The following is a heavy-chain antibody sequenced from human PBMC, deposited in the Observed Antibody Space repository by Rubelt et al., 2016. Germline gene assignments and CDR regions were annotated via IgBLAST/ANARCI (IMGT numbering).Heavy chain of an antibody. J-gene: IGHJ4*02. V-gene: IGHV3-30*03. D-gene: IGHD1-7*01. CDR2: ISYDGSNK. CDR3: ARERGITGTTWYY. Sequence: ISYDGSNKYYADSVKGRFTISRDNSTNTLYLQMNSLRAGDTAVYYCARERGITGTTWYYWGQGTLVTVSS.